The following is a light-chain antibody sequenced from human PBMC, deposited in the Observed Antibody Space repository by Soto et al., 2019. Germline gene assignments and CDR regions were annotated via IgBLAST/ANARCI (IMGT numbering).Light chain of an antibody. CDR1: QNVHIN. Sequence: TVMTQSPATLSVSPGDTATLSCRSSQNVHINLAWYQQKPGQAPTLLIYGVSARAPGVPARFSGTGSGTEFTLTRRNLQYEDFGVYYCQQYETWPRTFGQGTKVAIQ. J-gene: IGKJ2*01. V-gene: IGKV3-15*01. CDR2: GVS. CDR3: QQYETWPRT.